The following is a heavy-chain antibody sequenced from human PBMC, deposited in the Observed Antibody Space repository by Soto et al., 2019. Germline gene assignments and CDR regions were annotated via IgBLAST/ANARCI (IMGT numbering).Heavy chain of an antibody. Sequence: ASVKVSCKASGYTFTSYCISWVRQAPGQGLEWMGWISAYNGNTNYAQKLQGRVTMTTDTSTSTAYMELRSLRSDDTAVYYCARDIYSSYGSGSYYNYWGQGTLVTVSS. CDR3: ARDIYSSYGSGSYYNY. D-gene: IGHD3-10*01. J-gene: IGHJ4*02. CDR2: ISAYNGNT. V-gene: IGHV1-18*04. CDR1: GYTFTSYC.